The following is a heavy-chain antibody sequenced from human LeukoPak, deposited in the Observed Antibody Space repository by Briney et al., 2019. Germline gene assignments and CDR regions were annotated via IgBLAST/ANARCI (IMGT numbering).Heavy chain of an antibody. V-gene: IGHV3-53*01. CDR3: ARVGVLYYDILTGYSPGYFDY. CDR2: IYSGGST. CDR1: GFTVSSNY. J-gene: IGHJ4*02. D-gene: IGHD3-9*01. Sequence: QPGGSLRLSCAASGFTVSSNYMSWVRQAPGKGLEWVSVIYSGGSTYYADSVKGRFTISRDNSKNTLYLQMNSLRAEDTAVYYCARVGVLYYDILTGYSPGYFDYWGQGTLVTVSS.